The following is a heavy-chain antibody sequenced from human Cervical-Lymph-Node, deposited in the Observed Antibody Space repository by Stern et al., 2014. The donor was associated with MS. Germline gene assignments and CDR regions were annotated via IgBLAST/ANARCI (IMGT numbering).Heavy chain of an antibody. CDR2: SIPIFGTT. CDR3: ARPWGIVATTGTHYYYYGMDV. Sequence: MQLVESGAEVKKPGSSVKVSCKTSGDTFRNYAISWVRQAPGQGLEWMGGSIPIFGTTNYAQEFQGRVTLTADTSTTTAYMELSSLRYGDTAVYFCARPWGIVATTGTHYYYYGMDVWGQGTTVTVAS. CDR1: GDTFRNYA. V-gene: IGHV1-69*06. J-gene: IGHJ6*02. D-gene: IGHD5-12*01.